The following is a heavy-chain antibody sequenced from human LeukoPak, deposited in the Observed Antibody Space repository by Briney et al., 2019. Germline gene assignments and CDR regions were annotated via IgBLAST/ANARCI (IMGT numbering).Heavy chain of an antibody. CDR1: GFTFSSSW. CDR3: ARGLRPVDY. J-gene: IGHJ4*02. Sequence: GGSLRLSCAASGFTFSSSWMHWVRQAPGKGLVWVSRINSDGSDTYYADSVKGRFTISRDNAKNTLSLQMNSLRTDDTAVYYCARGLRPVDYWGQGTLVTVPS. V-gene: IGHV3-74*01. CDR2: INSDGSDT. D-gene: IGHD3-16*01.